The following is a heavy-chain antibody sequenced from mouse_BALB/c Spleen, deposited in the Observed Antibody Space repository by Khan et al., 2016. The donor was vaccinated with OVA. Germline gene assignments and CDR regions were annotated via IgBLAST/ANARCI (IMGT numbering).Heavy chain of an antibody. V-gene: IGHV1-61*01. CDR1: GYTFTSYW. D-gene: IGHD2-2*01. CDR2: IDPSDSET. CDR3: ARREKYGYDPSWFAY. Sequence: QVQLQQPGAELVRPEASVKLSCKASGYTFTSYWMNWVKQRPGHGLEWIGRIDPSDSETHYNQIFKDKATLTVDTSSTTAYMQLSSLTSEDSAVYYCARREKYGYDPSWFAYWGQGTLVTVSA. J-gene: IGHJ3*01.